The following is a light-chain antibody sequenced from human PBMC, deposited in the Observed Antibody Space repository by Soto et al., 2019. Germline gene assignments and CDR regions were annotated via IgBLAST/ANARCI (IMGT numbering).Light chain of an antibody. CDR3: SSNAGSNNLV. J-gene: IGLJ3*02. Sequence: LAQPPSASGSPGQSVTISCTGTSSDIGGYDYVSWYQQHPGKAPKLIIYEVSKRPSGVPDRFSGSKSGNTASLTVSGLQAEDEADYYCSSNAGSNNLVYAGGTKVTV. V-gene: IGLV2-8*01. CDR1: SSDIGGYDY. CDR2: EVS.